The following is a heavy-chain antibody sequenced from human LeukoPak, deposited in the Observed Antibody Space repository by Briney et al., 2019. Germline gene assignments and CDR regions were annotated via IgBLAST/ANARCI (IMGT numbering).Heavy chain of an antibody. D-gene: IGHD6-13*01. J-gene: IGHJ4*02. CDR1: GGTFSSYA. CDR3: ASTPAPGSGYMGSFDY. Sequence: SVKVSCKASGGTFSSYAISWVRQAPGQGLEWMARIIPIFGTANYAQKFQGRVTITTDESTSTAYMELSSLRSEDTAVYYCASTPAPGSGYMGSFDYWGQGTLVTVSS. V-gene: IGHV1-69*05. CDR2: IIPIFGTA.